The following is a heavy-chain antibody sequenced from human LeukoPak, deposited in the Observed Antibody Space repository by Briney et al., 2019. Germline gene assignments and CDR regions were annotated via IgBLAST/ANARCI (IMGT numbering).Heavy chain of an antibody. Sequence: ASVKVSCKASGYTFTSYDINWVRQATGQGLEWMGWMNPNSGNTGYAQKFQGRVTMTRNTSISTAYMELSSLRSEDTAVYYCARGSEWFGTAAAGWSNWFDPWGQGTLVTVSS. J-gene: IGHJ5*02. CDR2: MNPNSGNT. CDR1: GYTFTSYD. D-gene: IGHD6-13*01. V-gene: IGHV1-8*01. CDR3: ARGSEWFGTAAAGWSNWFDP.